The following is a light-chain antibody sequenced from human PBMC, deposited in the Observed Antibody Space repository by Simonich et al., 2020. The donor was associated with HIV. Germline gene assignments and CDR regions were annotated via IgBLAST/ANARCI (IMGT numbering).Light chain of an antibody. J-gene: IGKJ2*01. CDR2: EIS. Sequence: DIVMTQSPLSLPVTPGEPASISCRSSQSLLRSNGRTYLFWYLPKPGQSPQLLIYEISSRFSGVPDRFSGSGSGTDFTLQISRVEAEDVGVYYCMQGIHLPYTFGQGTKVEIK. CDR3: MQGIHLPYT. V-gene: IGKV2-29*02. CDR1: QSLLRSNGRTY.